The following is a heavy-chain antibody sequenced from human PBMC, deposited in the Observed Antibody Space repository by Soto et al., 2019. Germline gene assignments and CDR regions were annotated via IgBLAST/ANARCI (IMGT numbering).Heavy chain of an antibody. CDR3: ARWWSGSRQGFDP. J-gene: IGHJ5*02. CDR1: GGSISSGDYY. D-gene: IGHD3-3*01. V-gene: IGHV4-31*03. CDR2: IYYSGST. Sequence: QVQLQESGPGLVKPSQTLSLTCTVSGGSISSGDYYWSWIRQHPGKGLEWIGYIYYSGSTYYNPALKSRVTISVATSKNQFSLKLSSMTAADTAVYCCARWWSGSRQGFDPWGQGTLVTVSS.